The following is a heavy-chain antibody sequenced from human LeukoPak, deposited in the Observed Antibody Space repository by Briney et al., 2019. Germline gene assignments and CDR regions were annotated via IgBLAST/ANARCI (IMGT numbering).Heavy chain of an antibody. CDR3: ARVSQSDTAMGVDY. CDR1: GGSISSYY. CDR2: IYYSGST. D-gene: IGHD5-18*01. V-gene: IGHV4-59*01. Sequence: SETLSLTCTVSGGSISSYYWSWIRQPPGKGLEWIGYIYYSGSTNYNPSLESRVTISVDTSKNQSSLKLSSVPAPDTAVYYCARVSQSDTAMGVDYWGQGTLVTVSS. J-gene: IGHJ4*02.